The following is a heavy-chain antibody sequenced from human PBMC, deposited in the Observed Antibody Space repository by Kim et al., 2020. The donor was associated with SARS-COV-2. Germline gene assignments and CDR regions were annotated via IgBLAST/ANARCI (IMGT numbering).Heavy chain of an antibody. CDR1: GGSISSSSYY. J-gene: IGHJ5*02. Sequence: SETLSLTCTVSGGSISSSSYYWGWIRQPPGKGLEWIGSIYYSGSTYYNPSLKSRVTISVYTSKNQFSLKLISVTAADTAVYYCARHSLRFLEWANWFDPWGQGTLVTVSS. D-gene: IGHD3-3*01. V-gene: IGHV4-39*01. CDR2: IYYSGST. CDR3: ARHSLRFLEWANWFDP.